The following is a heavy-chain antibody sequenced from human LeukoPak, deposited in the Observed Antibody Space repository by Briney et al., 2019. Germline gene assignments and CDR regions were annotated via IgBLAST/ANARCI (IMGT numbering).Heavy chain of an antibody. CDR1: GFTFSSYG. J-gene: IGHJ4*02. V-gene: IGHV3-30*18. Sequence: PGGSLRLSCAASGFTFSSYGMHWVRQAPGKGLEWVAVISYDGSNKYYADSVKSRFTISRDNSKNTLYLQMNSLRAEDTAVYYCAKGGTYYDFWSGYYLLDYWGQGTLVTVSS. CDR2: ISYDGSNK. D-gene: IGHD3-3*01. CDR3: AKGGTYYDFWSGYYLLDY.